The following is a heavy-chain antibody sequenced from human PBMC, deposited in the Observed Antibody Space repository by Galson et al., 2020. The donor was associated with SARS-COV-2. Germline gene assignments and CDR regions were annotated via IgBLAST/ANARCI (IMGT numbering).Heavy chain of an antibody. CDR2: ISYDGRNK. V-gene: IGHV3-30*14. CDR3: ASLQSFFLSPGGIDH. D-gene: IGHD3-3*02. J-gene: IGHJ4*02. CDR1: GFNFNSYA. Sequence: GGSLRLSCAASGFNFNSYAMHWVRQAPGKGLEWVAVISYDGRNKYYADSLEGRFISSRDNSQSTLYLQLNSLRGEDTAVYYCASLQSFFLSPGGIDHWGQGTLVTVSS.